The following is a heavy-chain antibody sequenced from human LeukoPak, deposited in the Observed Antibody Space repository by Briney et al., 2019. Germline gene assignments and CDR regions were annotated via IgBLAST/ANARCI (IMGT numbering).Heavy chain of an antibody. Sequence: ASVKVSCKASGYTFTSYDINWVQQATGQGLEWMGWMNPNSGNTGYAQKFQGRVTMTRNTSISTAYMELSSLRSEDTAVYYCAHPRGYSYGYDYWGQGTLVTVSS. CDR2: MNPNSGNT. J-gene: IGHJ4*02. CDR1: GYTFTSYD. D-gene: IGHD5-18*01. V-gene: IGHV1-8*01. CDR3: AHPRGYSYGYDY.